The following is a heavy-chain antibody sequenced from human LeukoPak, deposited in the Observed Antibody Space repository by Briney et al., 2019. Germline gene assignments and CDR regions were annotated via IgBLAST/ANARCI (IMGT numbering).Heavy chain of an antibody. CDR1: GGSISSYY. Sequence: SETLSLTCTVSGGSISSYYWSWNRQPPGKGLEWIGYIYYSGSTNYNPSLKSRVTISVDTSKNQFSLKLSSVTAADTAVYYCARDQRGYTNWFDPWGQGTLVTVSS. CDR2: IYYSGST. V-gene: IGHV4-59*01. J-gene: IGHJ5*02. CDR3: ARDQRGYTNWFDP. D-gene: IGHD5-18*01.